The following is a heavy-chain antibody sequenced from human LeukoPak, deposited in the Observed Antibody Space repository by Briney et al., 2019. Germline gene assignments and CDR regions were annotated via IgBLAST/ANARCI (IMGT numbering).Heavy chain of an antibody. J-gene: IGHJ5*02. CDR1: GYTFTSYY. CDR2: INPSGGST. Sequence: ASVKVSCKASGYTFTSYYMHWVRQAPGQGLEWMGIINPSGGSTSYAQKFQGRVTMTRDTSTSTVYMELSSLRSEDTAVYYCARRQQRSRGLGWFDPWGQGTLVTVSS. V-gene: IGHV1-46*01. CDR3: ARRQQRSRGLGWFDP. D-gene: IGHD6-13*01.